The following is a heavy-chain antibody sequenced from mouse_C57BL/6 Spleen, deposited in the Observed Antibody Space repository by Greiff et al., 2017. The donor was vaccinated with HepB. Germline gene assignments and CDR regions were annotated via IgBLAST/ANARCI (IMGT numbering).Heavy chain of an antibody. CDR1: GYTFTSYW. J-gene: IGHJ3*01. D-gene: IGHD2-2*01. V-gene: IGHV1-50*01. Sequence: QVQLQQSGAELVKPGASVKLSCKASGYTFTSYWMQWVKQRPGQGLEWIGEIDPSDSYTNYNQKFKGKATLTVDTSSSTAYMQLSSLTSEDSAVYYCARKDYGYDRAWFAYWGQGTLVTVSA. CDR2: IDPSDSYT. CDR3: ARKDYGYDRAWFAY.